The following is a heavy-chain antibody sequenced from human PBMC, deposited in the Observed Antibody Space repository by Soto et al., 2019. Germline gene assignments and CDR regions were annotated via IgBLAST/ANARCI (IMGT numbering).Heavy chain of an antibody. CDR3: VRDYSSTWYPGHGMGV. CDR1: GFTFRNYA. Sequence: EVQLLESGGGLVQPGESLRLSCAAFGFTFRNYAMSWVRQAPGKGLEWVSALTDSGGSTYYADSVQGRFTISRDNSKNTLYLQMNSLGAEDTAVYYCVRDYSSTWYPGHGMGVWGQGTTVTVSS. J-gene: IGHJ6*02. CDR2: LTDSGGST. D-gene: IGHD6-13*01. V-gene: IGHV3-23*01.